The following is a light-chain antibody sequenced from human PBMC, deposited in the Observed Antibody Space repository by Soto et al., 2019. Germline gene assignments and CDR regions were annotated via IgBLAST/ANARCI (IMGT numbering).Light chain of an antibody. CDR1: QSLLYSDGKTY. CDR2: EVS. V-gene: IGKV2-29*03. J-gene: IGKJ1*01. Sequence: ILMTQTPLSLSIIPGQTASISCKSSQSLLYSDGKTYFYWYVQKAGQAPQPLIYEVSNRFSGVPERFSGSGSRTDFTLKISRVEADDVGIYYCMQAIDIPWTFGQGTKVEIK. CDR3: MQAIDIPWT.